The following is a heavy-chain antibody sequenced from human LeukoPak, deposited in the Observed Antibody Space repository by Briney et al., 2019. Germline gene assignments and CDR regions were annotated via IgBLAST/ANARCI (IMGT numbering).Heavy chain of an antibody. CDR1: DGSFSGYY. D-gene: IGHD3-10*01. Sequence: PSETLSLTCAVYDGSFSGYYWSWIRQPPGKGLEWIGEINHSGSTNYNPSLKSRVTISVDTSKNQFSLKLSSVTAADTAVYYCARGRITMVRGVRTFDYWGQGTLVTVSS. J-gene: IGHJ4*02. CDR3: ARGRITMVRGVRTFDY. CDR2: INHSGST. V-gene: IGHV4-34*01.